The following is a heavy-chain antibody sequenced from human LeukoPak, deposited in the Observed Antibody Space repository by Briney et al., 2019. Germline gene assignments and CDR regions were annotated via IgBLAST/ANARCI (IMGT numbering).Heavy chain of an antibody. CDR3: ARAGINYFYIEV. Sequence: ASVNVSCKASGYRFTGYYIHWVRQAPGQGLEWLGWINPETGGTNYAPQFKGRVTITSDTSISTAYMELPSLTSDDTALYYCARAGINYFYIEVWAKGTALTVSS. J-gene: IGHJ6*03. D-gene: IGHD3-10*01. CDR2: INPETGGT. V-gene: IGHV1-2*02. CDR1: GYRFTGYY.